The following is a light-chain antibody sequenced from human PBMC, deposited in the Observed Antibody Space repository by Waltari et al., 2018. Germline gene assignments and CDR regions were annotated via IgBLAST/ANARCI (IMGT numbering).Light chain of an antibody. CDR1: QSVGRS. CDR3: QKYERLPAT. Sequence: EVVLTQSPGTLSLSPGERATLSCRASQSVGRSLVWYQQKPGQAPRLLIYDTFRRAADIPDRFSGSGSETDFSLTISRLEPEDSAVYYCQKYERLPATFGQGTKVEIQ. V-gene: IGKV3-20*01. CDR2: DTF. J-gene: IGKJ1*01.